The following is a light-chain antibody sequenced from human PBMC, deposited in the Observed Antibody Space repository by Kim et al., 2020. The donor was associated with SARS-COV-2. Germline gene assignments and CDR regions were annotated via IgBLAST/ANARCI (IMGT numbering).Light chain of an antibody. V-gene: IGKV4-1*01. CDR1: QSLLYNSNNKNY. Sequence: DIVMAQSPDSLAVSLGERATINCKSSQSLLYNSNNKNYLAWYQQKPGQPPRLLIHWASTRESGVPDRFSGSGSGTDFTLTINSLHTEDVAVYYCQQYYSALVTFGGGTKLEI. CDR3: QQYYSALVT. CDR2: WAS. J-gene: IGKJ4*01.